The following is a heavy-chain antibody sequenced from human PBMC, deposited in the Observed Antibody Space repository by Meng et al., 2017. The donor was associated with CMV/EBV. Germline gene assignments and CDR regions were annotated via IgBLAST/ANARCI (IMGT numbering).Heavy chain of an antibody. J-gene: IGHJ4*02. CDR3: ARKHCGGDCSLDY. D-gene: IGHD2-21*01. CDR1: GGSISSSSYY. CDR2: IYYSGST. V-gene: IGHV4-39*01. Sequence: GSLRLSCTVSGGSISSSSYYWGWIRQPPGKGLEWIGSIYYSGSTYYNPSLKSRVTISVDTSKNQFSLKLSSVTAADTAVYYCARKHCGGDCSLDYWGQGTLVTVSS.